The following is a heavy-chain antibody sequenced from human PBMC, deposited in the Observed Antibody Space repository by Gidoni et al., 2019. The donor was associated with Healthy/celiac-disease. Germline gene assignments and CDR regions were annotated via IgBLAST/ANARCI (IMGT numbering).Heavy chain of an antibody. D-gene: IGHD6-19*01. J-gene: IGHJ4*02. Sequence: EVQLVESGGGLVKPGGSLRLSCAASGFTFSNAWMSWVRQAPGKGLEWVGRIKSKTDGGKTDYAAPVKGRFTISRDDSKNTLYLQMNSLKTEDTAVYYCVLWYSSGSAFDYWGQGTLVTVSS. CDR1: GFTFSNAW. V-gene: IGHV3-15*01. CDR2: IKSKTDGGKT. CDR3: VLWYSSGSAFDY.